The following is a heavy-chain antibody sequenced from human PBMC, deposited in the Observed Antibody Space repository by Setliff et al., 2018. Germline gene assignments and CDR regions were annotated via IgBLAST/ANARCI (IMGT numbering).Heavy chain of an antibody. D-gene: IGHD3-3*01. Sequence: KTSETLSLTCAVSGGSISSGGYSWSWIRQPPGKGLEWIGYIYHSGSTYYNPSLKGRFTISRDNAKNSLYLKMNSLRAEDTAVYYCARDWSGSRKGDHFDYWGQGTLVTVSS. CDR2: IYHSGST. J-gene: IGHJ4*02. CDR3: ARDWSGSRKGDHFDY. CDR1: GGSISSGGYS. V-gene: IGHV4-30-2*01.